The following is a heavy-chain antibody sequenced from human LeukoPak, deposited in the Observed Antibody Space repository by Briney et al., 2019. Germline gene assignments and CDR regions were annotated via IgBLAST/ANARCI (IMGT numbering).Heavy chain of an antibody. J-gene: IGHJ5*02. D-gene: IGHD2-2*01. CDR2: IYYSGST. CDR1: GGSISSGGYS. V-gene: IGHV4-30-4*07. CDR3: GHMGGYCSSTSCYGPWFDP. Sequence: PSQTLSLTCAASGGSISSGGYSWGCIRQPPGKGLEWIGSIYYSGSTYYNASLKSRVTISVDTSKNQFSLKLSSVTAADTAVYYCGHMGGYCSSTSCYGPWFDPWGQGTLVTVSS.